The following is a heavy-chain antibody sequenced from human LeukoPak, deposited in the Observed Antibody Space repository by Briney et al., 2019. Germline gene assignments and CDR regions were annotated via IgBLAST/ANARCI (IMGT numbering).Heavy chain of an antibody. V-gene: IGHV3-74*01. CDR2: INSDGSST. Sequence: GGSLRLSCAASGFTFSNYWMHWVRQAQGKGLGWVSRINSDGSSTTYADSVKGRFTISRDNAKNTLYLQMNSLRAEDTAVYYCARVDTAMDPFDYWGQGTQVTVSS. J-gene: IGHJ4*02. D-gene: IGHD5-18*01. CDR1: GFTFSNYW. CDR3: ARVDTAMDPFDY.